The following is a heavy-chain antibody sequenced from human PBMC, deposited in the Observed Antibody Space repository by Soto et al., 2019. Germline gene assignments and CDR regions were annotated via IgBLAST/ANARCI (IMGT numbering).Heavy chain of an antibody. CDR2: ISGSGGST. CDR1: GFTFSSYA. Sequence: GGSLRLSCAASGFTFSSYAMSWVRQAPGKGLEWVSAISGSGGSTYYADSVKGRFTISRDNSKNTLYLQMNSLRAEDTALYYCAKGKSGSYFYFDYWGQGTLVTVSS. J-gene: IGHJ4*02. D-gene: IGHD1-26*01. CDR3: AKGKSGSYFYFDY. V-gene: IGHV3-23*01.